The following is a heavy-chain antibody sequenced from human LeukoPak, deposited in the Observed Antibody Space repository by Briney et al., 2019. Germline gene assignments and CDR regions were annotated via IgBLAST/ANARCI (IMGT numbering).Heavy chain of an antibody. D-gene: IGHD3-9*01. J-gene: IGHJ4*02. CDR1: GYTFTGYH. CDR3: ARDPGFY. CDR2: MHPNSGGT. V-gene: IGHV1-2*02. Sequence: ASVKVSCKASGYTFTGYHMHWVRQAPGQGHEWMGWMHPNSGGTNYAQKFQGRVTMTRDTSISTAYMELSSLTSDDTAVYYCARDPGFYWGQGTLVTVSS.